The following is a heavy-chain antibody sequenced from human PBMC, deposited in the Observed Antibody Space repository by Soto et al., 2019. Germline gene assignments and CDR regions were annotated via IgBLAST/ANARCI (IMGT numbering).Heavy chain of an antibody. CDR3: ARDTYCSGGSCYWFDP. CDR2: IIPIFGTA. Sequence: GASVKVSCKASGGTFSSYAISWVRQAPGQGLEWMGGIIPIFGTANYAQKFQGRVTITADESTSTAYMELSSLRSEDTAVYYCARDTYCSGGSCYWFDPWGQGTLVTVSS. CDR1: GGTFSSYA. J-gene: IGHJ5*02. D-gene: IGHD2-15*01. V-gene: IGHV1-69*13.